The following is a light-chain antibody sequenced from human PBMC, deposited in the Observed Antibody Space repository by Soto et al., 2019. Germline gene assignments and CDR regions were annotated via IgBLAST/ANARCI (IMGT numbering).Light chain of an antibody. Sequence: IQMTQSPSSLSASVGDSVTVTCRASQSINIYLNWYQQKPGKAPTLLIYGSSSLQSGVTSRFTGGGSRTDFTLTISSLQPEDFATYYCQQSYRRPYTFGQGTKLEIK. CDR1: QSINIY. V-gene: IGKV1-39*01. CDR2: GSS. J-gene: IGKJ2*01. CDR3: QQSYRRPYT.